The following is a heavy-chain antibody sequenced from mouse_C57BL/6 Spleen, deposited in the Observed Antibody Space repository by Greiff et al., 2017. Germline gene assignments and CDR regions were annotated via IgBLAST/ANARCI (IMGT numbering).Heavy chain of an antibody. V-gene: IGHV5-6*01. CDR3: ASLYDYDVPRSY. D-gene: IGHD2-4*01. J-gene: IGHJ3*01. Sequence: EVMLVEPGGDLVKPGGSLKLSCAASGFTFSSYGMSWVRQTPNQRLEWVATISSGGSYTYYPDNVKGRFTISRDNAKNTRYLQMSILKPEDTAMDDCASLYDYDVPRSYWGQGTLVTVSA. CDR1: GFTFSSYG. CDR2: ISSGGSYT.